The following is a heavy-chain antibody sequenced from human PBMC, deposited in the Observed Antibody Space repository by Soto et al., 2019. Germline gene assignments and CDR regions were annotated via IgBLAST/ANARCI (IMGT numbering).Heavy chain of an antibody. J-gene: IGHJ3*02. CDR3: ARDLSGDYGALDT. V-gene: IGHV3-33*01. CDR2: IWYDGSNK. D-gene: IGHD4-17*01. CDR1: GFTFSTYG. Sequence: GGSLRLSCTPSGFTFSTYGMHWARQAPGKGLEWVAVIWYDGSNKVYADSVKGRFTISRDNSKNTLYLQMNSLRAEDTAVYYCARDLSGDYGALDTWGQGTMVTVS.